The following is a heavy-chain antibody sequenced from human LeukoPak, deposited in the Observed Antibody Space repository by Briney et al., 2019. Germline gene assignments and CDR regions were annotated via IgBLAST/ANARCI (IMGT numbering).Heavy chain of an antibody. J-gene: IGHJ4*02. CDR2: ISGSGGST. D-gene: IGHD2-21*02. CDR3: AKGHYDDWYYFDY. Sequence: GGSLRLSCVASGFTFSSYAMSWVRQAPGKGLEWVSAISGSGGSTYYADSVKGRFTISRDNSKSTLFLEMNSLRGEDTAVYYCAKGHYDDWYYFDYWGQGALVTVSS. CDR1: GFTFSSYA. V-gene: IGHV3-23*01.